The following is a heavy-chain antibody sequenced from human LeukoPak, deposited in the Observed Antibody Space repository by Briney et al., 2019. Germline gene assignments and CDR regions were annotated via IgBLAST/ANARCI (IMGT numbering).Heavy chain of an antibody. CDR1: GGSLSGYY. J-gene: IGHJ4*02. V-gene: IGHV4-34*01. D-gene: IGHD6-13*01. CDR2: INHSGNT. Sequence: NPSETLSLTCAVYGGSLSGYYWSWIRQPPGKGLEWIGEINHSGNTNYNPSLKSRVTISVDTSENQFSLKLSSVTAADTAVYYCARGPVLYSSSSGSHFDYWGQGTLVTVSS. CDR3: ARGPVLYSSSSGSHFDY.